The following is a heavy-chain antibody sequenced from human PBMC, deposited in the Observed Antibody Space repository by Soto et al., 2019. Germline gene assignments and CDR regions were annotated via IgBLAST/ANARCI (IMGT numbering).Heavy chain of an antibody. Sequence: QVQLQESGPGLVKPSQTLSLTCTVSGGSISTGDFSWTWIRQHPGKGLEWIGAMYHSGSPYYNPSLKRRITISVDPSNSQCSLRLSSVTAADTAVYYCARTRGNVVGLNLEDTYFDPWGRGTLVTVSS. J-gene: IGHJ5*02. CDR1: GGSISTGDFS. V-gene: IGHV4-31*03. CDR2: MYHSGSP. D-gene: IGHD2-21*01. CDR3: ARTRGNVVGLNLEDTYFDP.